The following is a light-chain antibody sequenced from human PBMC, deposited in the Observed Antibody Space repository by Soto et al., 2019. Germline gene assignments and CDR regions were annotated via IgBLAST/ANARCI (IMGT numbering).Light chain of an antibody. J-gene: IGLJ1*01. CDR2: DVS. CDR1: SSDVGGYNY. V-gene: IGLV2-14*01. Sequence: QSALTQPASVSGSPGQSITISCTGTSSDVGGYNYVSWYQQHPGKAPKLMIYDVSNRPSGVSNRFSGSKSGNTASLTISGLQAEDEDDYYCSSYTSSSIVNYVFGTGTKVTVL. CDR3: SSYTSSSIVNYV.